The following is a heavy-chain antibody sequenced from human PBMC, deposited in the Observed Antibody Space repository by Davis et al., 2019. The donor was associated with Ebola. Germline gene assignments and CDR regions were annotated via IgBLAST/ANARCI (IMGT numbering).Heavy chain of an antibody. CDR2: IYHSGST. J-gene: IGHJ4*02. Sequence: SETLSLTCAVSGGSISSSNWWSWVRQPPGKGLEWIGEIYHSGSTNYNPSLKSRVTISVDKSKNQFSLKLSSVTAADTAVYYCARGDSSSWYGGIFDYWGQGTLVTVSS. V-gene: IGHV4-4*02. D-gene: IGHD6-13*01. CDR3: ARGDSSSWYGGIFDY. CDR1: GGSISSSNW.